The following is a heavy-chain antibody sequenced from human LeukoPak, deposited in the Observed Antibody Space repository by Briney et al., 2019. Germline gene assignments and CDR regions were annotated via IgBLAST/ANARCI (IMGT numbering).Heavy chain of an antibody. CDR3: ARGPRTAYYYYYYGMDV. Sequence: SETLSLTCAVYGGSFSGYYWSWIRQPPGKGLEWIGEINHSGSTNYNPSLKSRVTISVDTSKNQFSLKLSSVTAADTAVYYCARGPRTAYYYYYYGMDVWGQGTTVTVS. CDR1: GGSFSGYY. V-gene: IGHV4-34*01. J-gene: IGHJ6*02. D-gene: IGHD1-14*01. CDR2: INHSGST.